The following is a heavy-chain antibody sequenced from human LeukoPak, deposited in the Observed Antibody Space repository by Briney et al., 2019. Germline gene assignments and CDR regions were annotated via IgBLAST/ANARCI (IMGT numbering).Heavy chain of an antibody. Sequence: SKTLSLTCTVSGAFTSTHYWSWVRQPLGKGLEWIGYVFYSGNSNYNPSFTSRLTMSVDTSKTQFSLKLTSVTAADTAVYYCARIDPLGYFDLWGQGTLVTVSS. V-gene: IGHV4-59*11. CDR2: VFYSGNS. CDR3: ARIDPLGYFDL. CDR1: GAFTSTHY. J-gene: IGHJ4*02.